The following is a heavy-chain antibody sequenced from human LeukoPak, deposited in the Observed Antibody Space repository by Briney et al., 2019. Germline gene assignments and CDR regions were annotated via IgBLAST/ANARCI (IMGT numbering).Heavy chain of an antibody. J-gene: IGHJ4*02. Sequence: SETLSLTCAVSGGSFSGYYWSWIRQPPGKGLEWIGEISHSGSTNYNPSLKSRVTISVDTSKNQSSLNLISVTAADTAVYYCARHGYYDILTGYSFDYWGQGTLVTVSS. CDR3: ARHGYYDILTGYSFDY. V-gene: IGHV4-34*01. CDR2: ISHSGST. D-gene: IGHD3-9*01. CDR1: GGSFSGYY.